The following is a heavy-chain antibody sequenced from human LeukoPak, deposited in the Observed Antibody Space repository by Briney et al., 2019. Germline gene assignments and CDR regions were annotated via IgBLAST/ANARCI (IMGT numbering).Heavy chain of an antibody. V-gene: IGHV3-7*03. CDR1: GFTFSSYW. J-gene: IGHJ5*02. D-gene: IGHD6-13*01. Sequence: GGSLRLSCAASGFTFSSYWMSWVRQAPGKGPEWMANINPGGSEKYYVDSVKGRFTISRDNFKDTLYLQMNSLRAEDTAVYYCVKDSDELIAAVYNWFDPWGQGTQVTVSS. CDR2: INPGGSEK. CDR3: VKDSDELIAAVYNWFDP.